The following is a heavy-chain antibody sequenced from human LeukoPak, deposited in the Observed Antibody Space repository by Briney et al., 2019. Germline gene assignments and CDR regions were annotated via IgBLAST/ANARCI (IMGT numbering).Heavy chain of an antibody. D-gene: IGHD3-3*01. J-gene: IGHJ6*03. CDR2: ISWNSGSI. V-gene: IGHV3-9*01. CDR3: AKVAGVLRFLEVRYMDV. CDR1: GFTFDDYA. Sequence: PGRSLRLSCAASGFTFDDYAMHWVRQAPGKGLEWVSGISWNSGSIGYADSVKGRFTISRDNSKNTLYLQMNSLRAEDTAVYYCAKVAGVLRFLEVRYMDVWGKGTTVTVSS.